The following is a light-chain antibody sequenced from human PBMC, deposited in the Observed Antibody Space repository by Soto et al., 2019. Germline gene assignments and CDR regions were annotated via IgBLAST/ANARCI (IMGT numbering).Light chain of an antibody. CDR3: SSFAGGNNLL. Sequence: QSAMTQPPSASGSPGQSVTISCTGTSSDVGGYNYVSWYQQHPGKAPKIMIYEVTKRPSGVPDRFSGSKSDNTASLTVAGLQADDEADYYCSSFAGGNNLLFGGGTKLTV. CDR1: SSDVGGYNY. J-gene: IGLJ2*01. CDR2: EVT. V-gene: IGLV2-8*01.